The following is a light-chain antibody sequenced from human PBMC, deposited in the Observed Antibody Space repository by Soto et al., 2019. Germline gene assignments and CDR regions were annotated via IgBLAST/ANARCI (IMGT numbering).Light chain of an antibody. CDR3: SSYTDRKNLV. Sequence: QSALTQPASVSGSPGQSITISCTGTSSDVGGYDFVSWYRQYPGQAPKVMIYDVTKRPSGVPDRFSGSKSGNTASLTVSALQAEDEADYYCSSYTDRKNLVFGTGTKVTVL. J-gene: IGLJ1*01. CDR2: DVT. CDR1: SSDVGGYDF. V-gene: IGLV2-8*01.